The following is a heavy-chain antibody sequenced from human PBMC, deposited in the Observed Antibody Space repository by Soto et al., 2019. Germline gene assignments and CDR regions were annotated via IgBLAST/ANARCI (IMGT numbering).Heavy chain of an antibody. J-gene: IGHJ4*02. V-gene: IGHV3-23*01. CDR1: GFTFSSYA. CDR2: ISAGAVAT. D-gene: IGHD3-22*01. Sequence: LRLSCAASGFTFSSYAMSWVRQAPGKGLEWVSAISAGAVATNYADSVKGRFTISRDNSKNTLYLQMNSLRAEDTAVYYCAKGRESSGSYRPFDYWGQGALVTVSS. CDR3: AKGRESSGSYRPFDY.